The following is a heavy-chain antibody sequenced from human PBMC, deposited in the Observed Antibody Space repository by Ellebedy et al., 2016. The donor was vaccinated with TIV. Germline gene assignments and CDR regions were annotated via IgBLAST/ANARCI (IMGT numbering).Heavy chain of an antibody. D-gene: IGHD2-21*01. Sequence: SLKISCTASGFTFDDYAMHWVRQAPGKGLEWVSGISWNSGSAGFADSVKGRFTISRDNAKNSLYLQMNNLRPEDTALYYCAKETADAGIGYFDYWGQGTLVTVSS. CDR1: GFTFDDYA. J-gene: IGHJ4*02. CDR3: AKETADAGIGYFDY. V-gene: IGHV3-9*01. CDR2: ISWNSGSA.